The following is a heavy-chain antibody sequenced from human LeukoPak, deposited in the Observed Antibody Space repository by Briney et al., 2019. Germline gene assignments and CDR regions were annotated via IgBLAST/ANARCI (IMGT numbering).Heavy chain of an antibody. CDR2: VYHSGST. J-gene: IGHJ4*02. Sequence: PSETLSLTCAVSGGSISSSDWWSWVRQTPGKGLEWIGEVYHSGSTNYNPSLKSRGSISVDKSKNQFSLKLSSVTAADTAVYYCARARRVVVGAPYYFDYWGQGTLVTVSS. D-gene: IGHD2-15*01. CDR1: GGSISSSDW. CDR3: ARARRVVVGAPYYFDY. V-gene: IGHV4-4*02.